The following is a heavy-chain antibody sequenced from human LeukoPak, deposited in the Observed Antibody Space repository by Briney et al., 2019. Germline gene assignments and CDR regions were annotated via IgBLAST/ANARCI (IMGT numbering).Heavy chain of an antibody. Sequence: GGSLRLSCSASGFTFSSFAMHWVRQAPGKGLEYVSAINSNGDITDYADSVKGRFTISRDNSKNTLYLQMSSLRAEDTAIYYCVKSPHASSSYFDYWAREPWSPSPQ. CDR3: VKSPHASSSYFDY. D-gene: IGHD6-13*01. J-gene: IGHJ4*02. CDR2: INSNGDIT. CDR1: GFTFSSFA. V-gene: IGHV3-64D*09.